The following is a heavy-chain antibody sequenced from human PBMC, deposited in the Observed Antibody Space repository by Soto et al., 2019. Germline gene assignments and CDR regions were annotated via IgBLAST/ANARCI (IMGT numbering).Heavy chain of an antibody. V-gene: IGHV4-30-4*01. Sequence: SETLSLTCTVSGGSISSGDYYWSWIRQPPGKGLEWIGYIYYSGSTYYNPSLKSRVTISVDTSKNQFSLKLSSVTAADTAVYYCAGGARLDYYDSSGYLNWFDPWGQGTLVTVSS. CDR2: IYYSGST. CDR3: AGGARLDYYDSSGYLNWFDP. CDR1: GGSISSGDYY. J-gene: IGHJ5*02. D-gene: IGHD3-22*01.